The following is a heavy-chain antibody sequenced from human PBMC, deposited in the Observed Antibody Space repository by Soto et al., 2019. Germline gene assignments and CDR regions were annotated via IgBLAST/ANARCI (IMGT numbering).Heavy chain of an antibody. V-gene: IGHV3-30*18. D-gene: IGHD3-16*02. CDR3: AKALGELSPESFDY. J-gene: IGHJ4*02. Sequence: QVQLVESGGGVVQPGKSLRLSCAASGFTFSSYGMHWVRQAQGKGLEWVTFISYDGSNKYYADSVKGRVTVSRDNSKNTQYLQMNRLRAEDTAVYFCAKALGELSPESFDYWGRGTLVTVSS. CDR2: ISYDGSNK. CDR1: GFTFSSYG.